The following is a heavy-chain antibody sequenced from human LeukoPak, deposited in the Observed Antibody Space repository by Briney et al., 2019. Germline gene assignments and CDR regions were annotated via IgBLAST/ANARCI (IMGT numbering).Heavy chain of an antibody. Sequence: PSETLSLTCTVSGGSISSSNSYWGWVRQPPGTGLEWVANMHPDGTEKYYVNSVRGRFTISRDNAKNSLYLQMNSVRAEDTGVYYCTRHTRGSPWDYWGQGTLVTVSS. V-gene: IGHV3-7*01. J-gene: IGHJ4*02. D-gene: IGHD3-10*01. CDR3: TRHTRGSPWDY. CDR2: MHPDGTEK. CDR1: GGSISSSNSY.